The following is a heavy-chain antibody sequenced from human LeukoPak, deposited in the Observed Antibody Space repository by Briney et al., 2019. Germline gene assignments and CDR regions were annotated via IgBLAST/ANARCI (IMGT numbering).Heavy chain of an antibody. V-gene: IGHV1-24*01. J-gene: IGHJ5*02. CDR1: GYTLTELS. D-gene: IGHD5-18*01. CDR3: ATVSVDTAGNWFDP. Sequence: ASVKVSCKVSGYTLTELSMHWVRQAPGKGLEWMGGFDPEDGETIYAQKFQGRVIMTEDTSTDTAYMELSSLRSEDTAVYYCATVSVDTAGNWFDPWGQGTLVTVSS. CDR2: FDPEDGET.